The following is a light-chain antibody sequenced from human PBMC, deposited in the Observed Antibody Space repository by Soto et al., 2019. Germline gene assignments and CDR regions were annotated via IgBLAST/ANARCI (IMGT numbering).Light chain of an antibody. Sequence: EIVLTQSPATLSLSTGERATLSCRASQSVSSYLAWYQQKPGQAPRLLIYDASNRATGIPARFSGSGSGTDFTLTISSLEPEDFAVYYCQQYDSSPRTCGQGTKVE. CDR2: DAS. V-gene: IGKV3-11*01. J-gene: IGKJ1*01. CDR1: QSVSSY. CDR3: QQYDSSPRT.